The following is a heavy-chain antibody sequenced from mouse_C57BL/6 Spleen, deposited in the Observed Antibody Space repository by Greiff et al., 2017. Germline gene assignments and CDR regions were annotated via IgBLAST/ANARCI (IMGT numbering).Heavy chain of an antibody. D-gene: IGHD2-10*01. CDR1: GYTFTSYW. Sequence: QVQLKQPGAELVRPGSSVKLSCKASGYTFTSYWLHWVKQRPIQGLEWIGNIDPSDSETPYNQKFKDKATLTVDKSSSTAYMQLSSLTSEDSAVYYCATTYYGTYYAMDYWGQGTSVTVSS. J-gene: IGHJ4*01. V-gene: IGHV1-52*01. CDR3: ATTYYGTYYAMDY. CDR2: IDPSDSET.